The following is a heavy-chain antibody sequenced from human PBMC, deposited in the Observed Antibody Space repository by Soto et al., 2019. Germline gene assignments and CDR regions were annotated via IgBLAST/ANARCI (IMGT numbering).Heavy chain of an antibody. CDR1: GFTFSSYG. D-gene: IGHD2-21*02. J-gene: IGHJ3*02. CDR3: AKGPFPNVVVTAIDI. V-gene: IGHV3-30*18. CDR2: ISYDGSNK. Sequence: QVQLVESGGGVVQHGRSLRLSCAASGFTFSSYGMHWVRQAPGKGLEWVAVISYDGSNKYYADSVKGRFTISRDNSKNTLYLQMNSLRSEDTAVYYCAKGPFPNVVVTAIDIWGQGTMVTVSA.